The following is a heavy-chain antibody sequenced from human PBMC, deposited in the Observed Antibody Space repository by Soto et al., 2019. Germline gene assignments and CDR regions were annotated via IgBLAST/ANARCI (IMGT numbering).Heavy chain of an antibody. CDR2: IGTAGDT. Sequence: GGSLRLSCAASGFTFGSYDMHWVRQATGKGLEWVSAIGTAGDTYYPGSVKGRFTISRENAKNSLYLQMNSLRAGDTAVYYCARGSVAATEPYYYYGMDVWGQGTTVTVSS. CDR1: GFTFGSYD. D-gene: IGHD2-15*01. CDR3: ARGSVAATEPYYYYGMDV. J-gene: IGHJ6*02. V-gene: IGHV3-13*01.